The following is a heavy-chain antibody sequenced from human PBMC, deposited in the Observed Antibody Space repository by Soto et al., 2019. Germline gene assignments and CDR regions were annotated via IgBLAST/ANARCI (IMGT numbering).Heavy chain of an antibody. D-gene: IGHD2-21*02. CDR2: IIPILGIA. CDR1: GGTFSSYT. Sequence: QVQLVQSGAEVKKPGSSVKVSCKASGGTFSSYTISWVRQAPGQGLEWMGRIIPILGIANYAQKFQGRVTSTADKSTSTAYMELSSLRSEDTAVYYCARDLQYCGGDCLDYWGQGTLVTVSS. V-gene: IGHV1-69*08. J-gene: IGHJ4*02. CDR3: ARDLQYCGGDCLDY.